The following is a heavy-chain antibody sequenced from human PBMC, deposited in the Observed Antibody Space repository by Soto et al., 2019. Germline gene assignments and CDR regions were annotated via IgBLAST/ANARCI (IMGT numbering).Heavy chain of an antibody. V-gene: IGHV1-3*01. Sequence: QVQLVQSGAEVRKPGASVKISCQASGYTFTTYALYWVRQAPGQRLEGMGWINGGDGNTRYSQKFQDRVTITRDTSASTTYMELSSLRSEDTAVYYCAREKEPTGPWFGSWGQGTLVTVSS. CDR3: AREKEPTGPWFGS. CDR1: GYTFTTYA. CDR2: INGGDGNT. J-gene: IGHJ5*01. D-gene: IGHD1-1*01.